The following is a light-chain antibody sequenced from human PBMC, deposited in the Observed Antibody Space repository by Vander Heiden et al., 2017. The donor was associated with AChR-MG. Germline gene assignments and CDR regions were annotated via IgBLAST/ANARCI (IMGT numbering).Light chain of an antibody. Sequence: SYELTQLPSVSVSPGQTARNTGPGEGGPKQYAYWDQQKPGQAPVLVINEGSERPSGIPERFSGSSSGKTVTLTISGVQAEDEADYYCQSADSSGTYVVFGGGTKLTVL. V-gene: IGLV3-25*03. J-gene: IGLJ2*01. CDR3: QSADSSGTYVV. CDR1: GGPKQY. CDR2: EGS.